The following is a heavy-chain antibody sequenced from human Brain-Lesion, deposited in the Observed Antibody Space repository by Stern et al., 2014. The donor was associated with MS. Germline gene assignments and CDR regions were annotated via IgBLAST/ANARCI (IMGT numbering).Heavy chain of an antibody. D-gene: IGHD3-10*01. V-gene: IGHV3-74*02. CDR3: ARGERWFDS. CDR2: VNNDGRRT. CDR1: GFTFSNYW. J-gene: IGHJ5*01. Sequence: EDQLVESGGGLVQPGGSMRLSCAASGFTFSNYWMHWVRQAPGKGLVWVSRVNNDGRRTSYADSVKGRFPMSRDNAKNTLYLQMNSLRVEDTAIYYCARGERWFDSWGQGTLVTVSS.